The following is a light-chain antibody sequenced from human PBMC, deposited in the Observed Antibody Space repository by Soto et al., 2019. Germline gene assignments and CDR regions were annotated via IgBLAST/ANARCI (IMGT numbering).Light chain of an antibody. CDR1: QSVSSSY. Sequence: EIVLTQSPGILSLSQGERATLSCRASQSVSSSYVAWYQQKPGQAPMLLIYGASNRPTGIPARFSASASKTTFTLTISRLEPEDFAVYYCQQYGSSPPYTFGQVTKLEI. V-gene: IGKV3-20*01. J-gene: IGKJ2*01. CDR2: GAS. CDR3: QQYGSSPPYT.